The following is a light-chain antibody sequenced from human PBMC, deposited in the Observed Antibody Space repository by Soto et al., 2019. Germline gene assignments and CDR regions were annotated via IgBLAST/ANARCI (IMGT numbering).Light chain of an antibody. CDR2: GAS. CDR1: QNIPHY. J-gene: IGKJ5*01. V-gene: IGKV1-39*01. CDR3: QQSFNMPIT. Sequence: DIQMTQSPSSLSASVGDRVTITCRASQNIPHYLNWYQHKPGQAPKVLIHGASKLETGVPPRFSGSGSGTDFSLTITNLQPEDFATYYCQQSFNMPITFGQGTRLEI.